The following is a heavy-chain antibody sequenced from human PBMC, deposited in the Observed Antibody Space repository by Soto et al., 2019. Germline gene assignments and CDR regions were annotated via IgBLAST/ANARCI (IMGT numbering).Heavy chain of an antibody. D-gene: IGHD1-26*01. CDR2: IKRKTEGGTT. J-gene: IGHJ4*02. V-gene: IGHV3-15*02. CDR3: ATSTSSYPSIRY. Sequence: EVQLVESGGALVKPGWSLRLSCAASGFTFSNAWMSWVRQAPGKGLAWVGRIKRKTEGGTTDHAAPVKGRFNVSRDDSKNTLYLHMNSLKTEDTAVYYCATSTSSYPSIRYWGQGTRVPFSS. CDR1: GFTFSNAW.